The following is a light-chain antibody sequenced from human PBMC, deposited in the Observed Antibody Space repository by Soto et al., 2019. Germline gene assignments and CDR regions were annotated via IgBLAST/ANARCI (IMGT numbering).Light chain of an antibody. CDR3: QQGYSNRWT. CDR2: TAS. J-gene: IGKJ1*01. Sequence: DIQMTQSPSSLSASVGDRVTITCRAGQNIDNYLNLYQQKPGKAPKLLIYTASSLQSGVPSRFSGSGSGADFTLTITSLQPEDFATYYCQQGYSNRWTFGQGTKVDIK. CDR1: QNIDNY. V-gene: IGKV1-39*01.